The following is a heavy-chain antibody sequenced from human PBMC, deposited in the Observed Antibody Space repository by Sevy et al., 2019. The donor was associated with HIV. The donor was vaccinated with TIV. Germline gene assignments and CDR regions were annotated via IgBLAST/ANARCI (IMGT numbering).Heavy chain of an antibody. CDR3: ARANAEYYYYGMDV. Sequence: GGSLRLSCAASGFTFSDYYMSWIRQAPGKGLEWVSYISSSGSTIYYADSVKGRFTISRDNAKNSLYLQMNSLRAEDTAVYYWARANAEYYYYGMDVWGQGTTVTVSS. V-gene: IGHV3-11*01. D-gene: IGHD2-2*01. J-gene: IGHJ6*02. CDR1: GFTFSDYY. CDR2: ISSSGSTI.